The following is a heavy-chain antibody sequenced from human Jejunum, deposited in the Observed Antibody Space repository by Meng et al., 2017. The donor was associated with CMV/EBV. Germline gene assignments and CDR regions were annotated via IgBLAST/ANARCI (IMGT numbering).Heavy chain of an antibody. CDR3: TTLYGDSIS. V-gene: IGHV4-4*02. CDR2: IYHSGRT. J-gene: IGHJ4*02. CDR1: GGSIRNDRW. Sequence: HVQRQASRPGLAKPSGTLSLTCGVSGGSIRNDRWWSCVRQAPGKGLEWIGNIYHSGRTNYNPSVKSRVSMSVDKSQNHFSLRLSSVTAAYTAVYYCTTLYGDSISWGQGTLVTVSS. D-gene: IGHD4-17*01.